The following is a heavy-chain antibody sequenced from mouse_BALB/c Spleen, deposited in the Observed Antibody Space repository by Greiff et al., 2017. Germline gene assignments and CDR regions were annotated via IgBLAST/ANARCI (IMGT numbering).Heavy chain of an antibody. V-gene: IGHV3-8*02. D-gene: IGHD2-4*01. Sequence: EVKLQESGPSLVKPSQTLSLTCSVTGDSITSGYWNWIRKFPGNKLEYMGYISYSGSTYYNPSLKSRISITRDTSKNQYYLQLNSVTTEDTATYYCARCNDYDERAFDYWGQGTTLTVSS. CDR1: GDSITSGY. J-gene: IGHJ2*01. CDR2: ISYSGST. CDR3: ARCNDYDERAFDY.